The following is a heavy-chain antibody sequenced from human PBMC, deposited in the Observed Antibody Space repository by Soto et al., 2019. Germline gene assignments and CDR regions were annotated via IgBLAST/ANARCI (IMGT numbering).Heavy chain of an antibody. CDR3: ARDRMVRGVYYYYGMDV. CDR1: GFTFSSYS. D-gene: IGHD3-10*01. CDR2: ISSSSSYI. J-gene: IGHJ6*02. V-gene: IGHV3-21*01. Sequence: SGGSLRLSCAASGFTFSSYSMNWVRQAPGKGLEWVSSISSSSSYIYYADSVKGRFTISRDNAKNSLYLQMDSLRAEDTAVYYCARDRMVRGVYYYYGMDVWGQGTTVTVSS.